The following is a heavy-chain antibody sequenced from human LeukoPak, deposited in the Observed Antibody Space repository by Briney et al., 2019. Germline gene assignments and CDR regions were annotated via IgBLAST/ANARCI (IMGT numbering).Heavy chain of an antibody. Sequence: SETLSLTCAVYGGSFSGYYWSWIRQPPGKGLEWIGEINHSGSTNYNPSLKSRVTISVGTSKNQFSLKLSSVTAADTAVYYCARGVRWHYYDSSGYPDYWGQGTLVTVSS. J-gene: IGHJ4*02. D-gene: IGHD3-22*01. CDR3: ARGVRWHYYDSSGYPDY. CDR2: INHSGST. CDR1: GGSFSGYY. V-gene: IGHV4-34*01.